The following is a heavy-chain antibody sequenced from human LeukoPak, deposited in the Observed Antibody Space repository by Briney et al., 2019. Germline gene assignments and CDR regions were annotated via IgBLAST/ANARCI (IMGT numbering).Heavy chain of an antibody. V-gene: IGHV3-23*01. CDR2: IGVSDDT. D-gene: IGHD3-22*01. J-gene: IGHJ4*02. CDR1: GFTFSSYG. CDR3: AGRNYYDSSGYTFDY. Sequence: PGGSLRLSCAASGFTFSSYGMSWVRQAPGKGLEWVSVIGVSDDTSYADSVKGRFTISRDNPKNTLYLQMNSLRAEDTAVYYCAGRNYYDSSGYTFDYWGQGTLVTVSS.